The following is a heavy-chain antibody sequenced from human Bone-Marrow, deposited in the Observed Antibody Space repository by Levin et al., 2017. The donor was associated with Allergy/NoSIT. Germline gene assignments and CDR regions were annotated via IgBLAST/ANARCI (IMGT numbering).Heavy chain of an antibody. CDR2: INHSGST. J-gene: IGHJ4*02. Sequence: SETLSLTCAVYGGSFSGYYWSWIRQPPGKGLEWIGEINHSGSTNYNPSLKSRVTISVDTSKNQFSLKLSSVTAADTAVYYCARGEWNYFDYWGQGTLVTVSS. V-gene: IGHV4-34*01. CDR1: GGSFSGYY. D-gene: IGHD2-8*01. CDR3: ARGEWNYFDY.